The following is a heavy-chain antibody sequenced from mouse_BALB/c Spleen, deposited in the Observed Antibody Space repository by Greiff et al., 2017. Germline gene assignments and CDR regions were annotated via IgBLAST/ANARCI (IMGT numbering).Heavy chain of an antibody. CDR1: GFTFSSYA. J-gene: IGHJ2*01. D-gene: IGHD1-1*01. V-gene: IGHV5-6-5*01. Sequence: DVKLVESGGGLVKPGGSLKLSCAASGFTFSSYAMSWVRQTPEKRLEWVASISSGGSTYYPDSVKGRFTISRDNARNILYLQMSSLRSEDTAMYYCARGDYYGSSYYFDYWGQGTTLTVSS. CDR3: ARGDYYGSSYYFDY. CDR2: ISSGGST.